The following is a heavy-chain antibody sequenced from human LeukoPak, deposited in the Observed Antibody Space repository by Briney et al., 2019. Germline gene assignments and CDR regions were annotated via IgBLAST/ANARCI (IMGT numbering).Heavy chain of an antibody. CDR2: GHYSGST. CDR3: ARWGETSALRVHAFDI. J-gene: IGHJ3*02. Sequence: SETLSLTCTVSGGSISSYYWNWIRQPPGKGLEWIGYGHYSGSTNYNPSLKSRVTFSVDTSKSQFSLKLSSVTAADTAVYYCARWGETSALRVHAFDIWGQGTMVTVSS. V-gene: IGHV4-59*01. D-gene: IGHD3-10*01. CDR1: GGSISSYY.